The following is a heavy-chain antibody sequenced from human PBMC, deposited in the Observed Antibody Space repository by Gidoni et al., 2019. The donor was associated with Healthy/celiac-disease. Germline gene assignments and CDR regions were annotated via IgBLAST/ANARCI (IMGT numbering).Heavy chain of an antibody. J-gene: IGHJ4*02. Sequence: EVQLVESGGVVVQPGGSLRLPCAASGFTFDDYTMHWVRQAPGKGLEWVSLISWDGGSTYYADSVKGRFTISRDNSKNSLYLQMNSLRTEDTALYYCAKDIRRYGALDYWGQGTLVTVSS. V-gene: IGHV3-43*01. CDR1: GFTFDDYT. CDR3: AKDIRRYGALDY. D-gene: IGHD4-17*01. CDR2: ISWDGGST.